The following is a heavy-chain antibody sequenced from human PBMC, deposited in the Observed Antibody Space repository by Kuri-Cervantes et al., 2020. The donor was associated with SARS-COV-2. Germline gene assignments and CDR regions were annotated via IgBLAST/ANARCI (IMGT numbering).Heavy chain of an antibody. Sequence: SETLSLTCTVSGGSISSGGYYWSWIRQPPGKGLEWIGYIYHSGSTYYNLSLKSRVTISVDRSKNQFSLKLSSVTAADTAVYYCARTYVAGWNSGYFDYWGQGTLVTVSS. V-gene: IGHV4-30-2*01. D-gene: IGHD1-7*01. J-gene: IGHJ4*02. CDR3: ARTYVAGWNSGYFDY. CDR2: IYHSGST. CDR1: GGSISSGGYY.